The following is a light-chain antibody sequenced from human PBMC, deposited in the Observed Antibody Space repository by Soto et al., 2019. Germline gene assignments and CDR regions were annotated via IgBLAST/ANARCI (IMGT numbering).Light chain of an antibody. CDR2: GTS. V-gene: IGKV3-15*01. CDR1: QSVSSN. Sequence: EIVMTQSPATLSVSPGERVSLSCRASQSVSSNLAWHQQKPGQAPRLLIYGTSTRATGIPTRFSGSGSGTEFNLTISSLQSEDFAIYYCQQYNNWPRTFGQGTNVEIK. CDR3: QQYNNWPRT. J-gene: IGKJ1*01.